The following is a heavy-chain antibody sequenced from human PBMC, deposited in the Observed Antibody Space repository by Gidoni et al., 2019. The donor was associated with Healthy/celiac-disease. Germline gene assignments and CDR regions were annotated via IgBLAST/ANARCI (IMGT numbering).Heavy chain of an antibody. Sequence: EVQLVEAGGGLVQPGGSLRLSCAASGFTFSSYEMNWVRQAPGKGLELVAYISSSGSTIYYADSVKGRLTISRDNAKNSLYLQMNSLRAEDTAVYDCASYPNQWLVFSFHYWGQGTLVTVSS. CDR3: ASYPNQWLVFSFHY. D-gene: IGHD6-19*01. J-gene: IGHJ4*02. CDR2: ISSSGSTI. CDR1: GFTFSSYE. V-gene: IGHV3-48*03.